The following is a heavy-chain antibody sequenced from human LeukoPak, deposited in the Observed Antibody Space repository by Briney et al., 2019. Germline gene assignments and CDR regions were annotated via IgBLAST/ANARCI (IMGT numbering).Heavy chain of an antibody. V-gene: IGHV3-74*01. CDR3: ASGGDTIVATIENWFDP. J-gene: IGHJ5*02. Sequence: GGSLRLSCAASGFTFSSYWMHWVRQAPGKGLVWVSRINSDGSSTSYADSVKGRFTISRDNAKNTPYLQMNSLRAEDTAVYYCASGGDTIVATIENWFDPWGQGTLVTVSS. D-gene: IGHD5-12*01. CDR2: INSDGSST. CDR1: GFTFSSYW.